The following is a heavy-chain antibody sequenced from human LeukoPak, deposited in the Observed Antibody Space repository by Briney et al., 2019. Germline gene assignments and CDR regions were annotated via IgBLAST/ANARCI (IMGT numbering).Heavy chain of an antibody. D-gene: IGHD3-22*01. CDR2: INHSGST. CDR1: GFTFSSYA. Sequence: GSLRLSCAASGFTFSSYAMSWVRQPPGKGLEWIGEINHSGSTNYNPSLKSRVTISVDTSKNQFSLKLSSVTAADTAVYYCARGQPWPDYYDSSGYPFDYWGQGTLVTVSS. J-gene: IGHJ4*02. CDR3: ARGQPWPDYYDSSGYPFDY. V-gene: IGHV4-34*01.